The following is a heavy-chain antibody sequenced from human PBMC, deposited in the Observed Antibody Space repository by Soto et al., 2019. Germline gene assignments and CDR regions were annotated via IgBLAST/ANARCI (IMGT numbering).Heavy chain of an antibody. J-gene: IGHJ4*02. Sequence: PGGSLRLSCVASGFIFDDNYMDGVRHAPRQGLEWVCRMGNQANRYITESGASLKGRFTISRGDSENSVYLQMNSLPIGDTAVYFCARASRRTSWPYYFDSWGQGSHVTVSS. D-gene: IGHD2-2*01. V-gene: IGHV3-72*01. CDR3: ARASRRTSWPYYFDS. CDR2: MGNQANRYIT. CDR1: GFIFDDNY.